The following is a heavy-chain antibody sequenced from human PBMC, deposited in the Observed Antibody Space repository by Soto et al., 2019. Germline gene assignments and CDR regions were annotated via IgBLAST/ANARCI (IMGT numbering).Heavy chain of an antibody. CDR1: GGSFIGYY. Sequence: SETLSLTCAVYGGSFIGYYWSWIRQPPGKGLEWIGEINHSGSTNYNPSLKSRVTISVDTSKSQFSLKLSSVTAADTAVYYRADTYYDFWSGYKILYYFDFWGQGTLVTVSS. V-gene: IGHV4-34*01. J-gene: IGHJ4*02. CDR2: INHSGST. D-gene: IGHD3-3*01. CDR3: ADTYYDFWSGYKILYYFDF.